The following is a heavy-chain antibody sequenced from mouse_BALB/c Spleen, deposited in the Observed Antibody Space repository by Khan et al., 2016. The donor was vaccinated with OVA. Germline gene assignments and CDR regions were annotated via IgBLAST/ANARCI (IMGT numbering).Heavy chain of an antibody. J-gene: IGHJ2*01. V-gene: IGHV3-2*02. CDR3: ARSGNYFDS. D-gene: IGHD1-3*01. CDR1: GYSITSAYA. Sequence: EVQLVESGPGLVKPSQSLSLTCTVTGYSITSAYAWNWIRQFPGNKLEWMGYIRSSGITSYNPSLKSRISFTRDTSKNQFFLQLNSVTTEDTATYYCARSGNYFDSWGQGTTLTVSS. CDR2: IRSSGIT.